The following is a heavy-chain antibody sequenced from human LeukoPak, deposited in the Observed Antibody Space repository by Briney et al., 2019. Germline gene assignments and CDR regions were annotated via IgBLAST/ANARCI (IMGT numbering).Heavy chain of an antibody. CDR1: GYSFTSYW. J-gene: IGHJ4*02. CDR2: IYPGDSDT. D-gene: IGHD3-3*01. V-gene: IGHV5-51*01. Sequence: GESLKISCKASGYSFTSYWIGWVRQMPGKGLEWMGIIYPGDSDTRYSPSFQGQVTISADKSISTAYLQWSSLKASDTAMYYCARAYDFWSGYFDYWGQGTLVTVSS. CDR3: ARAYDFWSGYFDY.